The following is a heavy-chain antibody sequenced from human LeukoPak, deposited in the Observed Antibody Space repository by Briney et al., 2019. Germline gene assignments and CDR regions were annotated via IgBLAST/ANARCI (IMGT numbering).Heavy chain of an antibody. CDR1: GGSFSGYY. CDR2: INHSRST. CDR3: ARGPCCSGGSCYGYPRYWTYYYYYVMDV. D-gene: IGHD2-15*01. V-gene: IGHV4-34*01. J-gene: IGHJ6*02. Sequence: SETLSLTCAVYGGSFSGYYWSWIRQPPGKGLEWIGEINHSRSTNYNPSLKSRVTISVGTSKNQFSLKLSSVTAADTAVYYCARGPCCSGGSCYGYPRYWTYYYYYVMDVWGQGTTVTVSS.